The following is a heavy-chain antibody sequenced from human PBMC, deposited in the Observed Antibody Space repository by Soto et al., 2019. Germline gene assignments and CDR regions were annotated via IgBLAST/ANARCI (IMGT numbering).Heavy chain of an antibody. D-gene: IGHD3-22*01. V-gene: IGHV1-18*01. CDR2: ISANNGKT. CDR1: GYTFTSYG. CDR3: ARAIGDDSSGYYAKPYWYFDL. Sequence: ASVKVSCKASGYTFTSYGISWVRQAPGQGLEWMGWISANNGKTNYAQKFQGRVTMTADESTSTAYMELSSLRSEDTAVYYCARAIGDDSSGYYAKPYWYFDLWGRGTLVTVSS. J-gene: IGHJ2*01.